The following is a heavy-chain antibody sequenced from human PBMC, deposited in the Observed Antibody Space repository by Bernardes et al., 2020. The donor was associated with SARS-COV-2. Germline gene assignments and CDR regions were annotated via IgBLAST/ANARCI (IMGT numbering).Heavy chain of an antibody. CDR1: GDSISSSSYY. D-gene: IGHD6-19*01. J-gene: IGHJ4*02. V-gene: IGHV4-39*01. CDR2: IYYTGST. CDR3: ARAPPEAVAGMGLFDY. Sequence: SETLPLTCTVSGDSISSSSYYWGWIRQSPGKGLEWIGSIYYTGSTYYNPSLKSRVTISVDTSKSQFSLKVSSVTAADTAVYYCARAPPEAVAGMGLFDYWGKGTLVTVSS.